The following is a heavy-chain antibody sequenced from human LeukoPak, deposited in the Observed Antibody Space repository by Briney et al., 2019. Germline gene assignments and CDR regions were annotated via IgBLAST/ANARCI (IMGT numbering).Heavy chain of an antibody. D-gene: IGHD4-17*01. CDR3: ARGTDYGDSHLTN. J-gene: IGHJ4*02. CDR1: GGTFSSYA. Sequence: SVKVSCKASGGTFSSYAISWVRQAPGQGLEWMGRIIPIFGTANYAQKFQGRVTITTDESTSTAYMELSSLRSEDTAVYSCARGTDYGDSHLTNWGQGTLVTVSS. V-gene: IGHV1-69*05. CDR2: IIPIFGTA.